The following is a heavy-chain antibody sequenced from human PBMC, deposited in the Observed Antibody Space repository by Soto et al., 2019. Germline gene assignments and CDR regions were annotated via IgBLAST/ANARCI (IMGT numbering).Heavy chain of an antibody. CDR2: IYYSGST. CDR3: ARSAVNWFDP. Sequence: SETMSLTCPVSGGSISGYYWSWIRQPPGKGLEWIGYIYYSGSTNYNPSLKSRVTISVDTSKNQFSLKLSSVTAADTAVYYCARSAVNWFDPWGQGTLVTVSS. V-gene: IGHV4-59*01. CDR1: GGSISGYY. D-gene: IGHD4-17*01. J-gene: IGHJ5*02.